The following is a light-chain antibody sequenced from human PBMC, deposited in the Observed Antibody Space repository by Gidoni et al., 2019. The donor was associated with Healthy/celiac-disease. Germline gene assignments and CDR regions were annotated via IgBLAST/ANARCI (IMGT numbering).Light chain of an antibody. CDR2: WAS. V-gene: IGKV4-1*01. CDR3: QQYYSTLT. J-gene: IGKJ4*01. Sequence: DIVMTQSPDSLAMSLGERATINCKSSQSVLYSSNNKNYLAWYQQKPGQPPKLLIYWASTRESGVPDRFSGSGSGTDFTLTISCLQAEDAAVYYCQQYYSTLTFGGXTKVEIK. CDR1: QSVLYSSNNKNY.